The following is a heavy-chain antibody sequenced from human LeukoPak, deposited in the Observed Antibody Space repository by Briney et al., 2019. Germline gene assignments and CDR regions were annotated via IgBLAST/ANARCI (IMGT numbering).Heavy chain of an antibody. V-gene: IGHV1-3*02. CDR2: SNAVIGNT. J-gene: IGHJ6*01. CDR3: ARGAWFGGNYGLDV. D-gene: IGHD3-10*01. Sequence: ASVRVSCKASGHTFSDYAIHWVRQAPGQRLEWRGWSNAVIGNTKYSEEFQGRVTITRDTSASTAYMELSSLRSEDMSVYYCARGAWFGGNYGLDVWGQGTTVTVSS. CDR1: GHTFSDYA.